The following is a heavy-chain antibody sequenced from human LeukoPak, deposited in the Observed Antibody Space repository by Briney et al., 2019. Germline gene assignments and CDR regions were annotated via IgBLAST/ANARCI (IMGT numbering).Heavy chain of an antibody. CDR2: ISYDGSNK. Sequence: GGSLRLSCAASGFTFSSYGMHWVRQAPGKGLEWVAVISYDGSNKYYADSVKGRSTISRDNSKNTLYLQMNSLRAEDTAVYYCAADSSGYYYVNYWGQGTLVTVSS. J-gene: IGHJ4*02. V-gene: IGHV3-30*03. CDR3: AADSSGYYYVNY. D-gene: IGHD3-22*01. CDR1: GFTFSSYG.